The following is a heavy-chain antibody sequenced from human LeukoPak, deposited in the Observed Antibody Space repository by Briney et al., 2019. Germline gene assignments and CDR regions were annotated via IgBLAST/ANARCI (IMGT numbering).Heavy chain of an antibody. V-gene: IGHV3-48*03. Sequence: GGSLRLSCAASGFTFSSYEMNWVRQAPGKGLEWVSYISSSGSTIYYADSVKGRFTISRDNAKNSLYLQMNSLRAEDTAVYYCAGTDMVRGVMDYFDYWGQGTLVTVSS. CDR2: ISSSGSTI. J-gene: IGHJ4*02. CDR1: GFTFSSYE. CDR3: AGTDMVRGVMDYFDY. D-gene: IGHD3-10*01.